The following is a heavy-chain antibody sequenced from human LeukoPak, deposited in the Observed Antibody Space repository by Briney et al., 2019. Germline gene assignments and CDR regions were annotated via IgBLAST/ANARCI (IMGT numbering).Heavy chain of an antibody. Sequence: GGSLRLSCAASGFTFSSYSMNWVRQAPGKGREWVSSISSSSSYIYYADSVKGRFTISRDNAKNSLYLQMNSLRAEDTAVDYCASWSFGTYYYDSSGYSPDYWGQGTLVTVSS. J-gene: IGHJ4*02. D-gene: IGHD3-22*01. CDR3: ASWSFGTYYYDSSGYSPDY. CDR1: GFTFSSYS. CDR2: ISSSSSYI. V-gene: IGHV3-21*01.